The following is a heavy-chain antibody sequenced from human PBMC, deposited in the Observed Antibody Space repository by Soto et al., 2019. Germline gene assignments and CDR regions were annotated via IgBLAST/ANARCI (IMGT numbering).Heavy chain of an antibody. V-gene: IGHV3-20*04. D-gene: IGHD3-16*01. CDR1: GVKFDDYR. CDR2: INWNGGRT. J-gene: IGHJ4*01. CDR3: PRLPLITASVDY. Sequence: GGSPRISCAAYGVKFDDYRMSWVRLGPGNGLEWVSGINWNGGRTGFADSVRGRFTISRDNAKNSLFPQLNSRRAEYTAFYSFPRLPLITASVDY.